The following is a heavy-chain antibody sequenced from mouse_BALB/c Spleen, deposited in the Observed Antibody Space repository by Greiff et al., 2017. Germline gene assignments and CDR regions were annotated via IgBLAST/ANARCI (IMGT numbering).Heavy chain of an antibody. Sequence: EVMLVESGGGLVQPKGSLKLSCAASGFTFNTYAMNWVRQAPGKGLEWVARIRSKSNNYATYYADSVKDRFTISRDDSQSMLYLQMNNLKTEDTAMYYCAELGERAYWGQGTLVTVSA. V-gene: IGHV10-1*02. J-gene: IGHJ3*01. D-gene: IGHD4-1*01. CDR2: IRSKSNNYAT. CDR1: GFTFNTYA. CDR3: AELGERAY.